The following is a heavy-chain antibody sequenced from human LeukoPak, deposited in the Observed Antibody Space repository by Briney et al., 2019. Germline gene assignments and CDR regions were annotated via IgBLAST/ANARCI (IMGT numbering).Heavy chain of an antibody. CDR2: VYYSGST. D-gene: IGHD1-26*01. Sequence: ASETLSLTCTVSGGSISSSGYYWGWIRQPPGKGLEWIANVYYSGSTHHNPSLKSRVTISVDTSNNHFSLKLTSVTAADTAVYYCTRRREGGAYRDYWGQGTLVTVSS. CDR1: GGSISSSGYY. CDR3: TRRREGGAYRDY. J-gene: IGHJ4*02. V-gene: IGHV4-39*02.